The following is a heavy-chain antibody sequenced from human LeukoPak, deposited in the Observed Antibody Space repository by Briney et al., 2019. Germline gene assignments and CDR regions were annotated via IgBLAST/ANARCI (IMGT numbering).Heavy chain of an antibody. CDR1: GFTFSSYG. CDR3: ARVTNYYDSSGYPHYYFDY. J-gene: IGHJ4*02. V-gene: IGHV3-33*01. CDR2: IWYDGSNK. D-gene: IGHD3-22*01. Sequence: QTGGSLRLSCAASGFTFSSYGMHWVRQAPGKGLEWVAVIWYDGSNKYYADSVKGRFTISRDNSKNSLYLQMNSRRAEDTAVYYCARVTNYYDSSGYPHYYFDYWGQGTLVTVSS.